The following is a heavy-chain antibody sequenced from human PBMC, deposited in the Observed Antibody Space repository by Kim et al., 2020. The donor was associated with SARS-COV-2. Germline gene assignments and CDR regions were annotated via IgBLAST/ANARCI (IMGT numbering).Heavy chain of an antibody. V-gene: IGHV3-43D*03. CDR3: AKDRSPSSSAGLGYFDY. CDR1: GFTFDDYA. D-gene: IGHD6-6*01. Sequence: GGSLRLSCAASGFTFDDYAMHWVRQAPGKGLEWVSLISWDGGSTYYADSVKGRFTISRDNSKNSLYLQMNSLRAEDTALYYCAKDRSPSSSAGLGYFDYWGQGTLVTVSS. CDR2: ISWDGGST. J-gene: IGHJ4*02.